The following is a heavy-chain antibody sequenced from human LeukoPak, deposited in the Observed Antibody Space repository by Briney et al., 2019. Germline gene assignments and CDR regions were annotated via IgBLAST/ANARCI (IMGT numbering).Heavy chain of an antibody. V-gene: IGHV4-59*01. CDR2: IYYSGST. Sequence: PSETLSLTCTVSGGSISSYYWSWIRQPPGKGLEWIGYIYYSGSTNYNPSLKSRVTISVDTSKNQFSLKLSSVTAADTAVYYCARGGIVAPNWFDPWGQGTLVTVPS. D-gene: IGHD1-26*01. J-gene: IGHJ5*02. CDR3: ARGGIVAPNWFDP. CDR1: GGSISSYY.